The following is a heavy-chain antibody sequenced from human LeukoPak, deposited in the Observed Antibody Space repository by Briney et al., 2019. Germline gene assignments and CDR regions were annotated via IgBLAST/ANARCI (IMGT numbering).Heavy chain of an antibody. CDR3: ARRAGAYSHPYDY. Sequence: PGGSLRLSCAASGFTFSGSAMHWVRQASGKGLEWVGRIRSKANSYATAYAASVKGRFTISRDDSKNTAYLQMNSLKTEDTAVYYCARRAGAYSHPYDYWGQGTLVTVSS. J-gene: IGHJ4*02. CDR2: IRSKANSYAT. D-gene: IGHD4/OR15-4a*01. V-gene: IGHV3-73*01. CDR1: GFTFSGSA.